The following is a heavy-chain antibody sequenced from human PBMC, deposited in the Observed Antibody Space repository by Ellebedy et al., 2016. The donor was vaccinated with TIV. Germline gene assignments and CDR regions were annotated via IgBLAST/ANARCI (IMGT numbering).Heavy chain of an antibody. CDR3: ARHRKNDVLTGYDY. CDR2: IHHTGFT. J-gene: IGHJ4*02. V-gene: IGHV4-59*08. Sequence: SETLSLTXTVSGGSIRSYYWSWIRQPPGKGLEWIGYIHHTGFTNYNPSLKGRVSVAVDKYRNKLSVRLSSVTAADTAVYYCARHRKNDVLTGYDYWGQGILVTVSS. CDR1: GGSIRSYY. D-gene: IGHD3-9*01.